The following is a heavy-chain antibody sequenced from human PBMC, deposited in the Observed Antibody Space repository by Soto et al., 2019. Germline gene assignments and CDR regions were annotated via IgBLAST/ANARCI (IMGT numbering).Heavy chain of an antibody. CDR1: GYTFTSYD. CDR3: AITHLRFAEHHY. CDR2: MNPNNGNT. V-gene: IGHV1-8*01. J-gene: IGHJ4*02. D-gene: IGHD3-10*01. Sequence: QVQLVQSGAEVKKAGASVKVSCKASGYTFTSYDINWVRQATGQGLEWMGWMNPNNGNTGYAQKFQGRVTMTRNTSISTAYMELSSLRSEDTAVYYCAITHLRFAEHHYWGQGTLVTVSS.